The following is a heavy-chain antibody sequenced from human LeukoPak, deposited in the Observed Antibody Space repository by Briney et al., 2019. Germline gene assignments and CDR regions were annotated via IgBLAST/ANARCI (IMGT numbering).Heavy chain of an antibody. V-gene: IGHV5-51*01. CDR2: IYPADSDT. CDR1: GYSFSSYW. Sequence: GESLKISCKGSGYSFSSYWIGWVRQMPGKGLEWMGIIYPADSDTRYSPSFQGLVTISADKSINTAYLQWSSLKASHTAIYYCARHDYGVRRNFQHWGQGTLVTVSS. D-gene: IGHD4/OR15-4a*01. CDR3: ARHDYGVRRNFQH. J-gene: IGHJ1*01.